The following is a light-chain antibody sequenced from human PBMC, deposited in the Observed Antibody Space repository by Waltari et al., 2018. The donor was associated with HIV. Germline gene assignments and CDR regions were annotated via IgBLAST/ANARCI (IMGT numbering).Light chain of an antibody. V-gene: IGKV3-20*01. CDR1: QSVSSSY. J-gene: IGKJ2*01. CDR2: GAS. CDR3: QQYSRSAYT. Sequence: PGARATLSCRASQSVSSSYLAWYQQKPGQPPRLLIYGASTRAIGIPDRFSISGSGTDFTLTISRLEPEDFAVYYCQQYSRSAYTFGQGTKLEIK.